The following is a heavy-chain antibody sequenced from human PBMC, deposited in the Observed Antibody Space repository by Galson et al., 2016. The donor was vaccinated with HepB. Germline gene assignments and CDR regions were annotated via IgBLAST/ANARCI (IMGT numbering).Heavy chain of an antibody. J-gene: IGHJ4*02. CDR2: ISDNGGRT. CDR3: AKGSEQSRTYMYYFDH. V-gene: IGHV3-23*01. CDR1: AFTFNNCA. D-gene: IGHD6-19*01. Sequence: SLRLSCAASAFTFNNCAMNWVRQAPGKGLEWVSRISDNGGRTSYADSVKGRFTISRDNSKNTLYLQMNSLRAEDTAIYYCAKGSEQSRTYMYYFDHWGQGTLVTVSS.